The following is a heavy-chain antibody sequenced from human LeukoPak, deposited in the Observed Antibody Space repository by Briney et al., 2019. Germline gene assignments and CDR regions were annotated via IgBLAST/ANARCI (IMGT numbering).Heavy chain of an antibody. CDR2: ISGSGDNI. Sequence: PGRSLRLSCLASKFTFNNYAMTWVRQAPGKGLEWVSSISGSGDNIDYADSVKGRFTISRDNSDNTLYLQMNSLRGEDTAVYYCARDGYSGSYYRPYYYYMDVWGKGTTVTVSS. CDR3: ARDGYSGSYYRPYYYYMDV. J-gene: IGHJ6*03. D-gene: IGHD1-26*01. V-gene: IGHV3-23*01. CDR1: KFTFNNYA.